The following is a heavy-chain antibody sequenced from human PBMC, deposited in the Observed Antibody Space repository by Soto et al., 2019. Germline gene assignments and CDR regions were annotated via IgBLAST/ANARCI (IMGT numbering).Heavy chain of an antibody. CDR3: AKESGGYDSSTRYGLDV. V-gene: IGHV4-31*03. Sequence: SETLSLTCSVSGGSINTVGYYWTWIRQQPGKGLEWIGYIYYSGSRDYNPSLKSRVSMSVDASKNQFSLNLSSVTAADTAVYYCAKESGGYDSSTRYGLDVWGQGTTVTVSS. CDR2: IYYSGSR. D-gene: IGHD6-25*01. J-gene: IGHJ6*02. CDR1: GGSINTVGYY.